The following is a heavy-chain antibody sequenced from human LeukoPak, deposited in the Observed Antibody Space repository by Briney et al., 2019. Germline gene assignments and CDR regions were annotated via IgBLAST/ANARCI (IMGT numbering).Heavy chain of an antibody. J-gene: IGHJ4*02. CDR2: INHSGST. Sequence: PSETLSLTCAVYGGSFSGYNWSWIRLPPGKGLEWIGEINHSGSTNYNPSLKSRVAISVDTSKNQFSLKLSSVTAADTAVYYCARGRPAGYDYIWGSYRYGFDYWGQGTLVTVSS. CDR1: GGSFSGYN. D-gene: IGHD3-16*02. CDR3: ARGRPAGYDYIWGSYRYGFDY. V-gene: IGHV4-34*01.